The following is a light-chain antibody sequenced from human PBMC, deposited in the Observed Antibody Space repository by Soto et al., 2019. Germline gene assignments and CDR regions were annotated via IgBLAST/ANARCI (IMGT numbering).Light chain of an antibody. J-gene: IGLJ2*01. Sequence: QSVLTQPPSASGTPGQRVTISCSGSISNIGSNTVNWYQQLPGTAPKLLIYSNNHRPSGVPDRFSGSKSGTSASLAISGLQSEDEADYYCAAWDDSLNGHVVFGGGTKVTVL. CDR2: SNN. CDR3: AAWDDSLNGHVV. CDR1: ISNIGSNT. V-gene: IGLV1-44*01.